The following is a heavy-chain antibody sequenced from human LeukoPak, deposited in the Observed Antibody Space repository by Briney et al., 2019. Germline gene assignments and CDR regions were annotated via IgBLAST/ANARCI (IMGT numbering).Heavy chain of an antibody. J-gene: IGHJ4*02. CDR2: INWNGGST. D-gene: IGHD3-22*01. CDR1: GFTFDDYG. CDR3: ARGPHYYDSSGYYGLFDY. Sequence: GGSLRLSCAASGFTFDDYGMSWVRQAPGKGLEWVSGINWNGGSTGYVDSVKGRFTISRDNAKNSLYLQMNSLRAEDTALYYCARGPHYYDSSGYYGLFDYWGQGTLVTVSS. V-gene: IGHV3-20*04.